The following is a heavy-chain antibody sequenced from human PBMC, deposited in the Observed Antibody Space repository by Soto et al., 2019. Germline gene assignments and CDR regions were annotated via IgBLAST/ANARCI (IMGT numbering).Heavy chain of an antibody. D-gene: IGHD1-7*01. CDR1: GGSISSGGYS. V-gene: IGHV4-30-2*01. CDR2: IYHSGST. J-gene: IGHJ6*02. CDR3: ARVNWNYEMDYYGMDV. Sequence: SETLSLTCAVSGGSISSGGYSWSWIRQPPGKGLEWIGYIYHSGSTYYNPSLKSRVAISVDRSKNQFSLKLSSVTAADTAVYYCARVNWNYEMDYYGMDVWGQGTTVTVSS.